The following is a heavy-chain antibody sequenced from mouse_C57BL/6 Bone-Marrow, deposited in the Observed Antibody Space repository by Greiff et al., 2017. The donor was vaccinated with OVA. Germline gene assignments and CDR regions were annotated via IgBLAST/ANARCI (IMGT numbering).Heavy chain of an antibody. V-gene: IGHV1-81*01. CDR1: GYTFTSYG. J-gene: IGHJ4*01. Sequence: QVQLQQSGAELARPGASVKLSCKASGYTFTSYGISWVKQRTGQGLEWIGEIYPRSGNTYYNEKFKGKATLTADKSSSTAYMELRSLTSEDSAVYYCARRNWDEDYAMDYWGQGTSVTVSS. CDR3: ARRNWDEDYAMDY. D-gene: IGHD4-1*01. CDR2: IYPRSGNT.